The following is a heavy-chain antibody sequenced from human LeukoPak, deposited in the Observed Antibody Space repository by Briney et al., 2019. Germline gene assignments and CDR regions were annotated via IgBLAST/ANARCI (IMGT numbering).Heavy chain of an antibody. CDR3: AKDMRGADGEYYFDY. Sequence: GSSLRLSCAASGFTFDDYAMHWVRQAPGKGLEWGSGISWKIGTIGYADALKGRFTISRDNAKNSVYLQMNSLRAEYTALYYCAKDMRGADGEYYFDYWGQGTLVTVSS. CDR1: GFTFDDYA. J-gene: IGHJ4*01. D-gene: IGHD3-10*01. CDR2: ISWKIGTI. V-gene: IGHV3-9*01.